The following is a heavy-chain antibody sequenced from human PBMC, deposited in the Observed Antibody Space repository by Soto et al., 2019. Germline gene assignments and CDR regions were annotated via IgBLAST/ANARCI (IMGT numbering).Heavy chain of an antibody. J-gene: IGHJ4*02. Sequence: GGSLRLSCSASGFTFSSYAMHWVRQAPGKGLEYVSAISSNGGSTYYADSVKGRFTISRDNSKNTLYLQMSSLRSEDTAVYYCVKDPVAFLEWLPQFDYWGQGTLVTVSS. CDR1: GFTFSSYA. D-gene: IGHD3-3*01. V-gene: IGHV3-64D*08. CDR3: VKDPVAFLEWLPQFDY. CDR2: ISSNGGST.